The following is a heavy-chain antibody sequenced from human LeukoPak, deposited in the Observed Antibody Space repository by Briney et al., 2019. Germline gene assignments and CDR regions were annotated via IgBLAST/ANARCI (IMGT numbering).Heavy chain of an antibody. CDR1: GGTFSSYA. CDR3: ARFDPSGSYYKSTNFDY. J-gene: IGHJ4*02. CDR2: IIPIFGTA. D-gene: IGHD3-10*01. Sequence: SVKVSCKASGGTFSSYAISWVRQAPGQGLEWMGGIIPIFGTANYAQKFQGRVTITTDESTSTAYMELSSLRSEDTAVYYCARFDPSGSYYKSTNFDYWGQGTLVTVSS. V-gene: IGHV1-69*05.